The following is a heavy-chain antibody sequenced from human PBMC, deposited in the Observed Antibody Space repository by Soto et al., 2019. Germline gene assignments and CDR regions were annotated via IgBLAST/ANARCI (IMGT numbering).Heavy chain of an antibody. CDR1: GFTFSSYA. CDR2: ISGSGGST. Sequence: EVQLLESGGGLVQPGGSLRLSCAASGFTFSSYAMSWVRQAPGKGLEWVSAISGSGGSTYYVDSVKGRFTISRDNSKNTLYLQMNSLRAEDTAVYYCAKDFWSGYYINIGWFDPWGQGTLVTVSS. D-gene: IGHD3-3*01. CDR3: AKDFWSGYYINIGWFDP. J-gene: IGHJ5*02. V-gene: IGHV3-23*01.